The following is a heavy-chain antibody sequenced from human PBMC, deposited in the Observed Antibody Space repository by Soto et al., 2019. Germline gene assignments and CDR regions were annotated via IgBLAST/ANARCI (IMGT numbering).Heavy chain of an antibody. D-gene: IGHD3-22*01. CDR3: ARGYYDSSGYYYAFDI. CDR1: GFTFSSYS. Sequence: GGSLRLSCAASGFTFSSYSMNWVRQAPGKGLEWVSSISSSSSYIYYADSVKGRFTISRDNAKNSLYLQMNSLRAEDTAVYYCARGYYDSSGYYYAFDIWGQGTMVTVS. CDR2: ISSSSSYI. V-gene: IGHV3-21*01. J-gene: IGHJ3*02.